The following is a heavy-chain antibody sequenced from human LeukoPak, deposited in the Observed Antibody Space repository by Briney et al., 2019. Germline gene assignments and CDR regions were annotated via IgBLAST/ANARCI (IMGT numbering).Heavy chain of an antibody. V-gene: IGHV4-4*09. CDR3: ARLHYDSRKTAFDY. D-gene: IGHD3-22*01. CDR2: IYTSEST. Sequence: SETLSLTCTVSGGSISSYYWSWIRQPPGKGLEWIGYIYTSESTNYNPSLKSRVTISVDTSKNQFSLKLSSVTAADTAVYYCARLHYDSRKTAFDYWGQGTLVTVSS. CDR1: GGSISSYY. J-gene: IGHJ4*02.